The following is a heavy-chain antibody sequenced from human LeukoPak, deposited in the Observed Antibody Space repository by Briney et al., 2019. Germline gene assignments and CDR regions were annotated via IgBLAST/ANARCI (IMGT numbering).Heavy chain of an antibody. J-gene: IGHJ5*02. CDR3: AADRPHQRLTP. D-gene: IGHD2-2*01. CDR2: IHPKSGDT. CDR1: GYTFIDYF. V-gene: IGHV1-2*02. Sequence: ASVKVSCKASGYTFIDYFLHWVRQAPGQGLEWMGYIHPKSGDTKYAQKFQDRVALTRDTSISTAYMNLASLTSDDTAVYYYAADRPHQRLTPWGQGTLVTVSS.